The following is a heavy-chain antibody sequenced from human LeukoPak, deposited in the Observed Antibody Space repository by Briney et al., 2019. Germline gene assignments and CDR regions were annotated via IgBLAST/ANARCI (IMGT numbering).Heavy chain of an antibody. CDR2: IYSSGST. Sequence: PSETLSLTCTVSGDSISSYYWSWIRQPAGKGLEWIGRIYSSGSTNYNPSLESRVTISVDTSKNQFSLKLSSVTAADTAVYYCARHISGSNWVDYWGQGTLVTVSS. J-gene: IGHJ4*02. V-gene: IGHV4-4*07. CDR3: ARHISGSNWVDY. D-gene: IGHD1-26*01. CDR1: GDSISSYY.